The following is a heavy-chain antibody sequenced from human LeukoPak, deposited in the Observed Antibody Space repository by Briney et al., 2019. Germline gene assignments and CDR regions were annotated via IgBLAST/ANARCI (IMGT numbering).Heavy chain of an antibody. CDR3: ARYTTSYGSGSYHFDY. CDR2: IYYSGST. J-gene: IGHJ4*02. V-gene: IGHV4-59*01. D-gene: IGHD3-10*01. CDR1: GGSISSYY. Sequence: SETLSLTCTVSGGSISSYYWSWTRQSPGKGLEWIGYIYYSGSTNYNPSLKSRVTISVDTSKNQFSLKLSSVTAADTAVYYCARYTTSYGSGSYHFDYWGQGTLVTVSS.